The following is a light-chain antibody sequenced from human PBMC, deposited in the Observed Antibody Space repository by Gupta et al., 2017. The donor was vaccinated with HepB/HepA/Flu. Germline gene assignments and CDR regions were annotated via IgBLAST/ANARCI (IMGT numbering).Light chain of an antibody. CDR2: DAS. J-gene: IGKJ4*01. CDR3: QQYSTSPLT. CDR1: QSLNNNY. V-gene: IGKV3-20*01. Sequence: EIVLTQSPGTLSLSPGERATLSCRASQSLNNNYLAWFQQKPGQAPRLLIYDASSRATGIPDRFSGSGYGTDFTLTISRLEPEDFAVFYCQQYSTSPLTFGGGTKVEI.